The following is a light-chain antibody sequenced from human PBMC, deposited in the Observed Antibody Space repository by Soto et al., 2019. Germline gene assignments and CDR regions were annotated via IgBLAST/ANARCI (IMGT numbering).Light chain of an antibody. CDR1: QSVSSY. CDR2: DAS. J-gene: IGKJ4*01. Sequence: EIVLTQSPATLSLSPGERATLSCRASQSVSSYLAWYQQKPGQAPRLLIYDASNRATGIPARFSGSGSGTDFTRTISSLEPEDFAVYYCQQRSNWPPLTFGGGTKVELK. CDR3: QQRSNWPPLT. V-gene: IGKV3-11*01.